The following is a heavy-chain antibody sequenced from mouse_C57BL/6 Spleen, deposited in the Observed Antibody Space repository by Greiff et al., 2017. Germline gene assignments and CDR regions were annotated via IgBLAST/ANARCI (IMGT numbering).Heavy chain of an antibody. V-gene: IGHV1-76*01. CDR3: ARRDSNYAMDY. Sequence: QVQLKQSGAELVRPGASVKLSCKASGYTFTDYYINWVKQRPGQGLEWIARIYPGSGNTYYNEKIKGKATLTAEKSSSTAYMQLSSLTSEDSAVYFCARRDSNYAMDYWGQGTSVTVSS. CDR2: IYPGSGNT. J-gene: IGHJ4*01. D-gene: IGHD2-5*01. CDR1: GYTFTDYY.